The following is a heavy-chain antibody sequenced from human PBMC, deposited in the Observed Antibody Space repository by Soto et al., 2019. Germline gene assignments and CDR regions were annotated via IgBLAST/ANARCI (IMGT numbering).Heavy chain of an antibody. D-gene: IGHD2-8*01. CDR1: GYTFTSYA. J-gene: IGHJ4*02. V-gene: IGHV1-3*01. Sequence: ASVKVSCKASGYTFTSYAMHWVRQAPGHRLEWMGWINAGNGNTKYSQKFQGRVTITRDTSASTAYMELSSLRSEDTAVYYCARVHSNLHSDYFDYWGQGTLVTVSS. CDR2: INAGNGNT. CDR3: ARVHSNLHSDYFDY.